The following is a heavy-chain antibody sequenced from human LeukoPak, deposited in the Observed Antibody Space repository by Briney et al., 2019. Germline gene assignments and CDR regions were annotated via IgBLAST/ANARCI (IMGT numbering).Heavy chain of an antibody. CDR1: GDSISNYY. J-gene: IGHJ4*02. CDR3: ATLQSSGYDYSDY. D-gene: IGHD3-22*01. V-gene: IGHV4-4*07. Sequence: PSETLSLTCTVSGDSISNYYWSWIRQPAGKGLEWIGRIYTGGSTNYNPSLKSRVTMSVDTSKNQFSLKLSSVTAADTAVYYCATLQSSGYDYSDYWGQGILVTVSS. CDR2: IYTGGST.